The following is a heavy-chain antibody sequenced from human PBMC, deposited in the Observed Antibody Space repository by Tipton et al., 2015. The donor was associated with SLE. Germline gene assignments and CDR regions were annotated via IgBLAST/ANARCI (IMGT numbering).Heavy chain of an antibody. CDR2: VFPGDSDT. J-gene: IGHJ6*02. V-gene: IGHV5-51*03. D-gene: IGHD2/OR15-2a*01. Sequence: QSGAEVKEPGESLRISCKGSGYSFTSYWIAWVRQMPGKGLEWMGIVFPGDSDTRYSPSFQGQVSMSADNLIDTAYVQWSSLEASDAVTSYCARVRDADQVEPFFYDGMDLWGQGTTVIVSS. CDR1: GYSFTSYW. CDR3: ARVRDADQVEPFFYDGMDL.